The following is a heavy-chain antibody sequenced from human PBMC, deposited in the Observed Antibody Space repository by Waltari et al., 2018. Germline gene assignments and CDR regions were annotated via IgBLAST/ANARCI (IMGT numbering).Heavy chain of an antibody. CDR3: ARSEWQWLDY. CDR1: GYSISSGYY. V-gene: IGHV4-38-2*01. CDR2: IYHSGST. Sequence: QVQLQESGPGLVKPSETLSLTCAVSGYSISSGYYWGWIRQPPGKGLEWIGSIYHSGSTYYNPSLKSRVTRSVDTSKNQFSLKLSSVTAADTAVYYCARSEWQWLDYWGQGTLVTVSS. D-gene: IGHD6-19*01. J-gene: IGHJ4*02.